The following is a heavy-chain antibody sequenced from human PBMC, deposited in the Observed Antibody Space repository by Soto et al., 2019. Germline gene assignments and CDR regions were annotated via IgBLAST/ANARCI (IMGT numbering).Heavy chain of an antibody. CDR2: IIPFFHAP. V-gene: IGHV1-69*13. D-gene: IGHD3-16*02. CDR1: GGTFSRNA. Sequence: GASVKVSCKASGGTFSRNAISWVRQAPGQGLEWMGGIIPFFHAPNYAQKFQGRVTITAAESTSIVFMEMSSLRFEDAAVYYCAVSLYGVVLHYYYRMDVWGPGTSVTVSS. CDR3: AVSLYGVVLHYYYRMDV. J-gene: IGHJ6*02.